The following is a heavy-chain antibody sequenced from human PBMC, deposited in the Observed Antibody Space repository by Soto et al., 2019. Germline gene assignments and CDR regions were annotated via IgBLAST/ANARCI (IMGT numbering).Heavy chain of an antibody. CDR1: GYSFSNYW. J-gene: IGHJ5*02. CDR3: ESLGGVGAVNWFGT. Sequence: GESLKISCKGSGYSFSNYWISWVRQMPGKGLEWMGRIDPSDSWTHYSPSFQGHVTISADKSISTVYLQWSSLKASDTAMYYCESLGGVGAVNWFGTWGQGTLVTVSS. CDR2: IDPSDSWT. V-gene: IGHV5-10-1*01. D-gene: IGHD1-26*01.